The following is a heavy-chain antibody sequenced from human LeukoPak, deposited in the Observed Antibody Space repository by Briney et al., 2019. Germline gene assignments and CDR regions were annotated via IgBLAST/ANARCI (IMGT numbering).Heavy chain of an antibody. J-gene: IGHJ4*02. CDR2: ISSSSSYI. V-gene: IGHV3-21*01. Sequence: GGSLRLSCAASGFTFSSHSMNWVRQAPGKGLEWVSSISSSSSYIYYADSVKGRFTISRDNAKNSLYLQMNSLRAEDTAVYYCARDSYGSGSIDFDYWGQGTLVTVSS. D-gene: IGHD3-10*01. CDR1: GFTFSSHS. CDR3: ARDSYGSGSIDFDY.